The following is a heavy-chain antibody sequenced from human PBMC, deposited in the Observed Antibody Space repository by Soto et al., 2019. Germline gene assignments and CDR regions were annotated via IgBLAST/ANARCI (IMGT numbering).Heavy chain of an antibody. D-gene: IGHD6-13*01. J-gene: IGHJ4*02. CDR2: IYYSGST. CDR1: GGSFSNGIYY. V-gene: IGHV4-61*01. Sequence: SETLSLTCTVSGGSFSNGIYYWIWIRQPPGKGLEWIGYIYYSGSTNYNPPLKSGVTISVDTSKNQFSLKLSSVTAADTAVYYCGRDVLAAAGDFDYWGQGTLVTVSS. CDR3: GRDVLAAAGDFDY.